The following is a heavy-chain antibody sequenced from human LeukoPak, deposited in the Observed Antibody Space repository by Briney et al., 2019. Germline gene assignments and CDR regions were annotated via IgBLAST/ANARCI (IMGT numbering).Heavy chain of an antibody. CDR1: GFTFSSYA. D-gene: IGHD3-10*01. Sequence: QPGGSLRLSCAASGFTFSSYAMTWVRQAPGKGLEWVSVIRGNGGSTNYADSVKGRFTISRDNSKNTLYLQMNSLRAEDTAVYYCAKDVFRLREGFGEFNWFDPWGQGTLVTVSS. V-gene: IGHV3-23*01. CDR3: AKDVFRLREGFGEFNWFDP. CDR2: IRGNGGST. J-gene: IGHJ5*02.